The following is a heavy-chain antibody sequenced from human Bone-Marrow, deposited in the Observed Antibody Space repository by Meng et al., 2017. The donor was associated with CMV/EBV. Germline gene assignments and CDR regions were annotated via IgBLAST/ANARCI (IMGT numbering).Heavy chain of an antibody. V-gene: IGHV3-74*01. Sequence: ESLKISCAASGFTLSRYWMHWVRQAPGKGLVWVSRINEDGSRTDYADSVKGRFTISRDNGENTLYLEMNSLRAEDTAVYYCARDWSGSDDYWGQGTLVTVSS. CDR1: GFTLSRYW. D-gene: IGHD1-26*01. CDR3: ARDWSGSDDY. CDR2: INEDGSRT. J-gene: IGHJ4*02.